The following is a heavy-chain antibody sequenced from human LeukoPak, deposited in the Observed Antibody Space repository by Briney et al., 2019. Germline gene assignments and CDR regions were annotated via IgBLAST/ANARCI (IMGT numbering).Heavy chain of an antibody. J-gene: IGHJ4*02. CDR1: GDSVSNSPYY. Sequence: SETLSLTCTVSGDSVSNSPYYWGWVRQPPGKGLEWIGAISYGGTTYSSPSLKSRVTMDLDKSRNRFSLKLTPVTAADTAVYYCGGNNFYHFQYWGQGALVTVSS. CDR2: ISYGGTT. V-gene: IGHV4-39*01. D-gene: IGHD5-24*01. CDR3: GGNNFYHFQY.